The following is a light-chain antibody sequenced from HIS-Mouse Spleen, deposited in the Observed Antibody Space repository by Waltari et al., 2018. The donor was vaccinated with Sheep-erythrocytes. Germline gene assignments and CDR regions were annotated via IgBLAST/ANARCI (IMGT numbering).Light chain of an antibody. CDR3: CSYAGSSTPWV. V-gene: IGLV2-23*01. CDR1: SSDVGSYNL. CDR2: ESS. Sequence: QSALTQPASVSGSPGQSITISCTGTSSDVGSYNLVSWYQQPPGKAPNLMIYESSKRPSGVSKRFSGSKSGNTASLTTSGLQAEDEADYSCCSYAGSSTPWVFGGGTKLTVL. J-gene: IGLJ3*02.